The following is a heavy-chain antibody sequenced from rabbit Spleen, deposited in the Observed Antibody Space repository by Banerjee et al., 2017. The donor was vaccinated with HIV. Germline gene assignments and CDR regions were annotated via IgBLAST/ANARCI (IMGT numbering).Heavy chain of an antibody. CDR1: GFDFSIYS. CDR2: IVPIFGVT. CDR3: ARGEHFSVGFGAFAIYLDL. D-gene: IGHD6-1*01. J-gene: IGHJ4*01. Sequence: QEQLVESGGGLVQPEGSLTLTCKASGFDFSIYSMSWVRQAPGKGLEWIGYIVPIFGVTYYASWVNGRFTISKTSSTTVDLKMTSLTAADTATYFCARGEHFSVGFGAFAIYLDLWGPGTLVTVS. V-gene: IGHV1S45*01.